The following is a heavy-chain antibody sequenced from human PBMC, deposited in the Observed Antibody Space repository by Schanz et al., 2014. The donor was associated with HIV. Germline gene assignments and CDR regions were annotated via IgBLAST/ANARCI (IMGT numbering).Heavy chain of an antibody. CDR2: ISYDGRNK. V-gene: IGHV3-30*18. J-gene: IGHJ3*02. D-gene: IGHD3-16*01. CDR3: AQMGAFAAFDI. CDR1: GFNFNNYA. Sequence: VQLLDSGGGLVQPGGSLRLSCAASGFNFNNYAMTWVRQAPGKGLEWVSVISYDGRNKLYADSVKGRFTISRDNSRNTLFLQMDSLRVDDTAVYYCAQMGAFAAFDIWGHGTVVTVSS.